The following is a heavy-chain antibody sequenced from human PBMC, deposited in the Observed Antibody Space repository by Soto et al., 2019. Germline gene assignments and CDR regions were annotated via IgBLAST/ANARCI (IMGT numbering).Heavy chain of an antibody. V-gene: IGHV1-69*02. D-gene: IGHD2-21*02. J-gene: IGHJ4*02. CDR1: GGTFSSYT. CDR2: IIPILGIA. CDR3: ARGSAYCGGDCYFDY. Sequence: QVQLVQSGAEVKKPGSSVKVSCKASGGTFSSYTISWVRQAPGQGLEWMGRIIPILGIANYAQKFQGRVTITADKSTSTAYMELSSLRSEDTAVYYCARGSAYCGGDCYFDYWGQGTLVTVSS.